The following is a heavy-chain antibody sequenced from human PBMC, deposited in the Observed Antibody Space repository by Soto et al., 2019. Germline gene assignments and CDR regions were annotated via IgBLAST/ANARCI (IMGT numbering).Heavy chain of an antibody. D-gene: IGHD6-13*01. Sequence: DLEESGGGVVQPGTSLRLSCVASGFTFSSYGMHWVRQDPGKGLEWVAVIPNTENKKYYADSVKGRFTISRDNSQNTLFLQMDSLMSEDMAMYYCARTAGGRVRGALDIWGQGTMVTVS. V-gene: IGHV3-30*01. CDR3: ARTAGGRVRGALDI. CDR2: IPNTENKK. CDR1: GFTFSSYG. J-gene: IGHJ3*02.